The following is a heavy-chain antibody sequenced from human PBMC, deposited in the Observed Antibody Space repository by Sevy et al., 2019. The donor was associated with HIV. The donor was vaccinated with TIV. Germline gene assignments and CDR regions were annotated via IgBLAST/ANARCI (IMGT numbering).Heavy chain of an antibody. V-gene: IGHV4-38-2*01. CDR2: IYHSGST. CDR3: ARTFGYGDYYFDY. CDR1: GYSISSGYY. D-gene: IGHD4-17*01. J-gene: IGHJ4*02. Sequence: SDTLSLTCAVSGYSISSGYYWGWIRQPPGKGLEWIGSIYHSGSTYYNPSLKSRVTISVDTSKNQFSLKLSSVTAADTAVYYCARTFGYGDYYFDYWGQGTLVTVSS.